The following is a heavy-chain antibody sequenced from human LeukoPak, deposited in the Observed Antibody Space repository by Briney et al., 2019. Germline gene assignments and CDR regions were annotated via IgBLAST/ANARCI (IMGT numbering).Heavy chain of an antibody. V-gene: IGHV4-39*01. CDR1: GGSISSSSYY. CDR3: ATLNFAGMRDI. Sequence: SETLSLTCTVSGGSISSSSYYWGWIRQPPGKGLERIGSIYYSGSTYYNPSLKSRVTISVDTSKNQFSLKLSSVTAADTAVYYCATLNFAGMRDIWGQGTMVTVSS. J-gene: IGHJ3*02. D-gene: IGHD1-1*01. CDR2: IYYSGST.